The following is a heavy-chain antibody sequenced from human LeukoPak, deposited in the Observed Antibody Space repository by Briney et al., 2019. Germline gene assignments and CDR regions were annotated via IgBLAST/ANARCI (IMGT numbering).Heavy chain of an antibody. Sequence: GGSLRLSCAASGFPFSNYAMSWVRQAPGKGLEWVSIISDSGGDTYYADSVKGRFTISRDNPKNTLYLQMNSLRAEDTAVYYCARGQAVAGTGAYWGQGTLVTVSS. J-gene: IGHJ4*01. D-gene: IGHD6-19*01. CDR2: ISDSGGDT. V-gene: IGHV3-23*01. CDR1: GFPFSNYA. CDR3: ARGQAVAGTGAY.